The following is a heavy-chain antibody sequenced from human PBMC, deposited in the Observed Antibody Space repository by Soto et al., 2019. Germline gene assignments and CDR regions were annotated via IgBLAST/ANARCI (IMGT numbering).Heavy chain of an antibody. CDR3: ARDFLTYAGVFDI. J-gene: IGHJ3*02. Sequence: PGGSLRLSCAASGFTVSSNYMSWVRQAPGKGLEWVSYISTSSSYTNFADSVKGRFTISRNNAKNSLYLQMNSLRAEDTAVYYCARDFLTYAGVFDIWGQGTMVTVSS. CDR2: ISTSSSYT. CDR1: GFTVSSNY. V-gene: IGHV3-11*05. D-gene: IGHD2-8*01.